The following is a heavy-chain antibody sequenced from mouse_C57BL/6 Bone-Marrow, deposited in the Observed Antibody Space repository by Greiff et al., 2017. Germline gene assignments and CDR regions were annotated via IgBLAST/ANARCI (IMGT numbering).Heavy chain of an antibody. V-gene: IGHV1-15*01. D-gene: IGHD2-3*01. CDR3: TRLLNGYSYYFDY. Sequence: VKLVESGAELVRPGASVTLSCKASGYTFTDYEMHWVKQTPVHGLEWIGAIDPETGGTAYNQKFKGKAILTADKSSSTAYMELRSLTSEDSAVYYCTRLLNGYSYYFDYWGQGTTLTVSA. J-gene: IGHJ2*01. CDR1: GYTFTDYE. CDR2: IDPETGGT.